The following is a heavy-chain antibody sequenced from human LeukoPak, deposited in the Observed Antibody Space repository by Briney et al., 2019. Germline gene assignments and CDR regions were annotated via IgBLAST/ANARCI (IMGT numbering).Heavy chain of an antibody. D-gene: IGHD5-12*01. CDR1: GFTFSSYS. Sequence: GGSLRLSCAASGFTFSSYSMNWVRQAPGKGLEWVSSISSSSSYIYYADSVKGRFTISRDNAKNSLYLQMNSLRAEDTAVYYCARDSSGYDVIYYYYYMDVWGKGTTVTVSS. V-gene: IGHV3-21*01. J-gene: IGHJ6*03. CDR2: ISSSSSYI. CDR3: ARDSSGYDVIYYYYYMDV.